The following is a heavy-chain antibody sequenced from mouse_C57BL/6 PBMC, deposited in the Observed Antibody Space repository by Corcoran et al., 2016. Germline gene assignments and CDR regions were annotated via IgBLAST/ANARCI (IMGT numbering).Heavy chain of an antibody. CDR1: GYTFTDYN. CDR3: ARWSLYAMDY. Sequence: EVQLQQSGPELVKPVASVKISCKASGYTFTDYNKNWVKQSHGKSLEWIGDINPNNGGTSYNQKFKGKATLTVDKSSSTAYMELRSLTSEDSAVYYCARWSLYAMDYWVKAPQSPSPQ. CDR2: INPNNGGT. J-gene: IGHJ4*01. V-gene: IGHV1-26*01.